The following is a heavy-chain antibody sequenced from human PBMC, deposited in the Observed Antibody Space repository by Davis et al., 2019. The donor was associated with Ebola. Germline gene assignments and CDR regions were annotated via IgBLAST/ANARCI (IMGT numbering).Heavy chain of an antibody. CDR3: ATGFLADIVVVVAMFDY. Sequence: GESLKISCAASGFTFSSYWMSWVRQAPGKGLEWVANIKQDGSEKYYVDSVKGRFTISRDNAKNSLYLQMNSLRAEDTAVYYCATGFLADIVVVVAMFDYWGQGTLVTVSS. J-gene: IGHJ4*02. D-gene: IGHD2-15*01. V-gene: IGHV3-7*03. CDR1: GFTFSSYW. CDR2: IKQDGSEK.